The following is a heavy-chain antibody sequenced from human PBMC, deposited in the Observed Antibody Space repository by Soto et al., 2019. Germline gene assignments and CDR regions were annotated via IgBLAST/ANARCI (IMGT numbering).Heavy chain of an antibody. CDR1: GFTFRSFT. V-gene: IGHV3-21*02. D-gene: IGHD6-13*01. CDR3: TRAASRDSSARGRFDT. Sequence: EVQLVESGGGLVKPGGSLRLSCAASGFTFRSFTMNWVRQAPGKGLEWVSTISSNSAYIYYTDARRGRFTSSRDNAKNSRHLQMNSLRAEDTSVYYCTRAASRDSSARGRFDTWGPGTLVTVSS. CDR2: ISSNSAYI. J-gene: IGHJ5*02.